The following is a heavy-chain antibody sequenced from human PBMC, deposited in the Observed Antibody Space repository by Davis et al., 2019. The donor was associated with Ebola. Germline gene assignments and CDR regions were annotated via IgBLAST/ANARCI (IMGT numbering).Heavy chain of an antibody. D-gene: IGHD3-3*01. Sequence: ASVKVSCKASGYTFTGYYMHWVRQAPGQGLEWMGWINPNSGGTNYAQKFQGRVTMTRDTSISTAYMELSRLRSDDTAVYYCARSEWSGGYFDYWGQGTLVTVSS. V-gene: IGHV1-2*02. CDR1: GYTFTGYY. CDR3: ARSEWSGGYFDY. CDR2: INPNSGGT. J-gene: IGHJ4*02.